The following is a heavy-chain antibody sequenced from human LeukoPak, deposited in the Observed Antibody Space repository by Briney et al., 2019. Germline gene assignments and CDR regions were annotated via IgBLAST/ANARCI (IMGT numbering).Heavy chain of an antibody. V-gene: IGHV1-8*03. CDR2: MNPNSGNT. CDR1: GYTFTSYD. CDR3: ARVRGYSSGWYFDY. J-gene: IGHJ4*02. D-gene: IGHD6-19*01. Sequence: WASVKVSCKTSGYTFTSYDINWVRQATGQGLEWMGWMNPNSGNTGYAQKFQGRVTITRNTSISTAYMELSSLRSEDTAVYYCARVRGYSSGWYFDYWGQGTLVTVSS.